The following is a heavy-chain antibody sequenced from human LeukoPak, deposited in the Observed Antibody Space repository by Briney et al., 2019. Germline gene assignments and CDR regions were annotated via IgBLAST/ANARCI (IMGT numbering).Heavy chain of an antibody. D-gene: IGHD3-10*01. CDR2: INWNGGST. CDR1: GFTFDDYG. J-gene: IGHJ6*03. V-gene: IGHV3-20*04. Sequence: GGSLRLSCAACGFTFDDYGMSWVRQAPGKGLEWVSGINWNGGSTGYADSVKGRFTISRDNAKNSLYLQMNSLRAEDTALYYCARHGSGSYYYMDVWGKGTTVTVSS. CDR3: ARHGSGSYYYMDV.